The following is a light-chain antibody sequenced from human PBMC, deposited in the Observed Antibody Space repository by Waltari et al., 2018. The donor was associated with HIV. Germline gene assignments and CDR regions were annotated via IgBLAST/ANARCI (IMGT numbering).Light chain of an antibody. CDR1: QRVTPN. CDR2: GTA. V-gene: IGKV3-15*01. J-gene: IGKJ1*01. CDR3: QQYNTWPQT. Sequence: IEMTQSPATLSVSPGERVTLSCRANQRVTPNFAWYQQKPGHAPRLLLYGTATRATGCPGRFSGSGSGTEFTLTISSLQSEDFAVYYCQQYNTWPQTFGQGTRVEI.